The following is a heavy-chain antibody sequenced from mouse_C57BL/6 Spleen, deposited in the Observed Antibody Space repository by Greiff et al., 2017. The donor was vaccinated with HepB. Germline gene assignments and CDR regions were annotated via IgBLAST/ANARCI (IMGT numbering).Heavy chain of an antibody. Sequence: VQLQQPGAELVMPGASVKLSCKASGYTFTSYWMHWVKQRPGQGLEWIGEIDPSDSYTNYNQKFKGKSTLTVDKSSSTAYMQLSSLTSEDSAVYYCARIYGRRDFDYWGQGTTLTVSS. CDR3: ARIYGRRDFDY. CDR2: IDPSDSYT. D-gene: IGHD1-1*02. V-gene: IGHV1-69*01. CDR1: GYTFTSYW. J-gene: IGHJ2*01.